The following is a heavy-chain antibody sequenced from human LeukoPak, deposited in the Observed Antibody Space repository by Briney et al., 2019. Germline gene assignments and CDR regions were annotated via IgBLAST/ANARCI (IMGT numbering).Heavy chain of an antibody. CDR2: MNPNSGNT. CDR3: ARGPYYDFWSGYYTGLDY. Sequence: ASVKVSCKASGYTFTSYGISWVRQAPGQGLEWMGWMNPNSGNTGYAQKFQGRVTITRNTSISTAYMELSSLRSEDTAVYYCARGPYYDFWSGYYTGLDYWGQGTLVTVSS. CDR1: GYTFTSYG. J-gene: IGHJ4*02. V-gene: IGHV1-8*03. D-gene: IGHD3-3*01.